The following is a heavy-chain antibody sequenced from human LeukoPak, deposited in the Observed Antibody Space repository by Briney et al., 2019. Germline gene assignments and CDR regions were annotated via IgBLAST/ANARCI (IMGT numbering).Heavy chain of an antibody. D-gene: IGHD3-10*01. CDR2: ISGTGYNT. J-gene: IGHJ4*02. CDR1: GFTFRNCA. CDR3: AKHGSGSLFYFDY. Sequence: TGGSLRLSCAASGFTFRNCAMSWVRQAPGKGLEWVSGISGTGYNTYYADSVKGRFTISRDNSKNTLYLQVNSLGAEDTAVYYCAKHGSGSLFYFDYWGQRTLVTVSS. V-gene: IGHV3-23*01.